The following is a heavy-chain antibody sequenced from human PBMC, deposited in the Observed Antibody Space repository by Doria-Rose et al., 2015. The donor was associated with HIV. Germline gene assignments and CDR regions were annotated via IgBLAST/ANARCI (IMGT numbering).Heavy chain of an antibody. D-gene: IGHD6-13*01. J-gene: IGHJ4*02. Sequence: QVQLVQSGPEVKKPGASVTVSCKTSGYTFSAYAIHWVRQAPGQRLEWMGWLNVGNGDTRYSRKFQDRVTITSDTSANTGYMALSSLRSEDTAVYYCARIHSLSSRSLGHWGQGTLVTVSS. V-gene: IGHV1-3*01. CDR3: ARIHSLSSRSLGH. CDR1: GYTFSAYA. CDR2: LNVGNGDT.